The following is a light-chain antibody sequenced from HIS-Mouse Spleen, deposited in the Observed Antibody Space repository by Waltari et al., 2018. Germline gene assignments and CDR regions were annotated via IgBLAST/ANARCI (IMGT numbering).Light chain of an antibody. V-gene: IGKV3-20*01. Sequence: IVLTQSPGTLSLSPGERATVSCKASQSVSSSYFAWYQQKPGQAPRLLIYGASSRATGIPDRFSGSGSGTDFTLTISRLEPEDFAVYYCQQYGSSSALTFGGGTKVEIK. J-gene: IGKJ4*01. CDR3: QQYGSSSALT. CDR1: QSVSSSY. CDR2: GAS.